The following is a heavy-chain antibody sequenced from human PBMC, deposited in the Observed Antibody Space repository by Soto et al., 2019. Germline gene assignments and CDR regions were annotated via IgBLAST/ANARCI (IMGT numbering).Heavy chain of an antibody. CDR2: ISTNNDAI. D-gene: IGHD3-10*01. CDR3: ASVLGSRRSGSYPSY. CDR1: GFSISDCS. J-gene: IGHJ4*02. V-gene: IGHV3-48*01. Sequence: EVQQVESGGGLVQPGGSLRLSCAASGFSISDCSMNWVRRAPGKGLEWISYISTNNDAIYYADSVKGRFTISRDNAKNSLYLQMNILRAEDTALYYCASVLGSRRSGSYPSYWGQGTLVTVSS.